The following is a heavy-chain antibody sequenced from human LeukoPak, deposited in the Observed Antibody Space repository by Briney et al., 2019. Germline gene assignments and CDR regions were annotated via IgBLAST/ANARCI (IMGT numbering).Heavy chain of an antibody. CDR3: ARLSSGNGDFDY. Sequence: SPALSLTFAISGDSVSINSAAWSWIRQSPWRGLEWLGSTYDRSKWYNDYAVSVKSRITINPDTSKNQFSLLLNSVTPEDTAVYYCARLSSGNGDFDYWGQGTLVTVSS. CDR1: GDSVSINSAA. CDR2: TYDRSKWYN. V-gene: IGHV6-1*01. D-gene: IGHD2-8*01. J-gene: IGHJ4*02.